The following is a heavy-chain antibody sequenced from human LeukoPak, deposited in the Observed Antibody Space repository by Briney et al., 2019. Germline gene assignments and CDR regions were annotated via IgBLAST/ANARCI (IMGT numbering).Heavy chain of an antibody. J-gene: IGHJ4*02. V-gene: IGHV4-61*02. CDR3: AREEYFDGSGYYFRYFDS. D-gene: IGHD3-22*01. CDR2: VYTGGSA. Sequence: PSQTLSLTCTVSGGSISSDNYYWTWIRQPAGKGLGWIGRVYTGGSANYNPSLKSRVTMSVDTSKNQFSLKLNSVTAADTALYYCAREEYFDGSGYYFRYFDSWGQGILVTVSS. CDR1: GGSISSDNYY.